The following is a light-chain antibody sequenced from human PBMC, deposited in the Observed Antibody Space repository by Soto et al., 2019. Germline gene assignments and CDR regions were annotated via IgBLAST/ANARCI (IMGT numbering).Light chain of an antibody. CDR3: QQYGSSPRT. J-gene: IGKJ1*01. CDR2: GAS. V-gene: IGKV3-20*01. Sequence: TVLTQSPATLSVSPGERVTLSCRASQDIRSSLAWYQQKPGQAPRLLIYGASSRATGIPDRFSGSGSGTDFTLTISRLEPEDFAVYYCQQYGSSPRTFGQGTKVDIK. CDR1: QDIRSS.